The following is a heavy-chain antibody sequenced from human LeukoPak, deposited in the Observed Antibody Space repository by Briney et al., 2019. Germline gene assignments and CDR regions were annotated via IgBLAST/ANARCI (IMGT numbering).Heavy chain of an antibody. Sequence: PGGSLRLSCAASRFTVSSNYMSWVRQAPGKGLEWVSVIYRGGNTYYADSVKGRFTISRDNSENMLFLQMNSLRAEDTAVYYCARVGRYDILTGYPSGEYVQHWGQGTLVIVSS. V-gene: IGHV3-66*01. J-gene: IGHJ1*01. D-gene: IGHD3-9*01. CDR3: ARVGRYDILTGYPSGEYVQH. CDR1: RFTVSSNY. CDR2: IYRGGNT.